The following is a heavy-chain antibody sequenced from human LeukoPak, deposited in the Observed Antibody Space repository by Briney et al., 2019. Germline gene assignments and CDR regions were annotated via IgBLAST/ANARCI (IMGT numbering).Heavy chain of an antibody. V-gene: IGHV3-7*01. J-gene: IGHJ4*02. CDR1: GFTFSSYA. CDR2: IKQDGSEK. Sequence: GGSLRLSCAASGFTFSSYAMHWVRQAPGKGLEWVANIKQDGSEKYYVDSVKGRFTISRDNAKNSLYLQMNSLRAEDTAVYYCARVGIAYYYDSSGYYTDFWGQGTLVTVSS. D-gene: IGHD3-22*01. CDR3: ARVGIAYYYDSSGYYTDF.